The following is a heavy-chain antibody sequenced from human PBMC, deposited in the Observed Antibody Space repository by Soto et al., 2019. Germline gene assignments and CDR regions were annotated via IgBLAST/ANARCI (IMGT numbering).Heavy chain of an antibody. D-gene: IGHD3-16*01. V-gene: IGHV5-51*01. Sequence: GESLKISCKGSGYSFSNYWIAWVRQMPGKGLEWMGIIYPGDSDTRYSPSFQGQVTISVDKSISTAYLQWSSLKASDTTIYYCARHFYDYLDYWGQGILVTVSS. CDR2: IYPGDSDT. CDR3: ARHFYDYLDY. J-gene: IGHJ4*02. CDR1: GYSFSNYW.